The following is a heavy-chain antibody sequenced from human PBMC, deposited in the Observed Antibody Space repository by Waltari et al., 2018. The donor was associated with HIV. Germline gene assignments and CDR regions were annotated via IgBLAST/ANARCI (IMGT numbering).Heavy chain of an antibody. CDR1: GGSISSYY. Sequence: QVQLQESGPGLVKPSETLSLTCTVSGGSISSYYWSWIRQPPGKGLEWIGYIYYSGSTNYNPSLKSRVTISVDTSKNQFSLKLSSVTAADTAVYYCARDLGGIAVAGIYYYGMDVWGQGTTVTVSS. CDR3: ARDLGGIAVAGIYYYGMDV. D-gene: IGHD6-19*01. V-gene: IGHV4-59*01. CDR2: IYYSGST. J-gene: IGHJ6*02.